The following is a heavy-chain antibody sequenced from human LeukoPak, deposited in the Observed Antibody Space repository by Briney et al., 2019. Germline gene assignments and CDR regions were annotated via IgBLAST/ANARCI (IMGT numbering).Heavy chain of an antibody. CDR3: AKDIDSSSWYYFDY. CDR1: GFTFDDYA. Sequence: GGSLRLSCAASGFTFDDYAMNWVRQAPGKGLEWVSGIRWNSGSIGYADSVKGRFTISRDNAKNSLYLQMNSLRAEDTALYYCAKDIDSSSWYYFDYWGQGTLVTVSS. V-gene: IGHV3-9*01. CDR2: IRWNSGSI. D-gene: IGHD6-13*01. J-gene: IGHJ4*02.